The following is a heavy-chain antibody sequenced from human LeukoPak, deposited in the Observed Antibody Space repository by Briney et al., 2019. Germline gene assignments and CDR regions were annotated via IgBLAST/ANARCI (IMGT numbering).Heavy chain of an antibody. CDR3: ARSNCSGGRCSFDY. J-gene: IGHJ4*02. CDR2: IYYSGST. Sequence: PGGSLRLSCAASGFTFSSYAMHWVRQAPGKGLEWIGYIYYSGSTNYNPSLKSRVTISVDTSKNQFSLKLSSVTAADTAVYYCARSNCSGGRCSFDYWGQGTLVTGSS. V-gene: IGHV4-59*01. CDR1: GFTFSSYA. D-gene: IGHD2-15*01.